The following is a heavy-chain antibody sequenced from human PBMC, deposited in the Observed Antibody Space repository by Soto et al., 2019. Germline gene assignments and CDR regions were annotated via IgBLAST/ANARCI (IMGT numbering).Heavy chain of an antibody. D-gene: IGHD2-2*01. CDR2: IYYSGST. Sequence: QLQLQESGPGLVKPSETLSLTCTVSGGSISSSSYYWGWIRQPPGKGLEWIGSIYYSGSTYYNPSLKSRVTISVDTSKNQFSLKLSSVTAADTAVYYCAGTRSPDCSSTSCQFDCWGQGTLVTVSS. CDR1: GGSISSSSYY. V-gene: IGHV4-39*01. CDR3: AGTRSPDCSSTSCQFDC. J-gene: IGHJ4*02.